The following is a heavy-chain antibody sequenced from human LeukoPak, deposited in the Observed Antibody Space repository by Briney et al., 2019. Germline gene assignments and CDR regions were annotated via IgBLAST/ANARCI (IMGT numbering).Heavy chain of an antibody. Sequence: SETLSLTCGVYGVSFSGYYWSWIRQPPGRGLEWIGEINQSGRTNNNPSLKSRVTISVDTSKNQFSLKLSSVTAADTGVYYCATKYSVAVTANPPYFDYWGQGTLVTVSS. D-gene: IGHD6-19*01. CDR3: ATKYSVAVTANPPYFDY. V-gene: IGHV4-34*01. J-gene: IGHJ4*01. CDR1: GVSFSGYY. CDR2: INQSGRT.